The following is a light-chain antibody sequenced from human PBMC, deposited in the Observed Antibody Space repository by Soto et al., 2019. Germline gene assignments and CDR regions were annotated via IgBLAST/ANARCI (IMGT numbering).Light chain of an antibody. CDR1: SSDVGGYNY. Sequence: QSVLTQPASVSGSPGQSITISCTGTSSDVGGYNYVSWYQHHPGKAPKLMIFDVSNRPSGFSNRFSGSKFGNTASLTISGLQPEDEADYYCSSYTTSNTRQIVFGTGTKVTVL. V-gene: IGLV2-14*03. CDR2: DVS. J-gene: IGLJ1*01. CDR3: SSYTTSNTRQIV.